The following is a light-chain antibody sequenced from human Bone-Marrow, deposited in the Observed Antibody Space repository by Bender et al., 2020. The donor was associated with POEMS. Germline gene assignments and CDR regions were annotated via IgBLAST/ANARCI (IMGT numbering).Light chain of an antibody. CDR2: GND. V-gene: IGLV1-44*01. CDR3: SAWDGILNGWV. CDR1: SSNVGGNA. Sequence: SGSSSNVGGNAVNWWQQLPGTAPKLLIYGNDQRPSGVPDRFSGSKSGTSASLAISGLQSEDEADYFCSAWDGILNGWVFGGGTELTVL. J-gene: IGLJ3*02.